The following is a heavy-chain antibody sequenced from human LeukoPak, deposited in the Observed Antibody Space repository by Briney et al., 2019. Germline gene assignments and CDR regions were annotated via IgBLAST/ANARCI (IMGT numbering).Heavy chain of an antibody. V-gene: IGHV3-21*01. J-gene: IGHJ4*02. CDR1: GFTFSSYS. D-gene: IGHD2-2*01. Sequence: GGSLRLSCAASGFTFSSYSMNWVRQAPGKGLEWVSSISSSSSYIYYADSVKGRFTISRDNAKNSVYLQMNSLRAEDTAVYYCARDRVVPAAQDQKNYFDYWGQGTLVTVSS. CDR2: ISSSSSYI. CDR3: ARDRVVPAAQDQKNYFDY.